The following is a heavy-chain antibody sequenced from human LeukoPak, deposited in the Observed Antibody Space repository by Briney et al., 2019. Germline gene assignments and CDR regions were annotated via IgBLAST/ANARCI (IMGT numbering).Heavy chain of an antibody. J-gene: IGHJ4*02. V-gene: IGHV4-61*02. CDR1: GGSISSGTYY. Sequence: SQTLSLTCAVSGGSISSGTYYWSWIRQPAGKGLEWVGRIHTSGSTNYNPSLKSRVTISVDTSKNQFSLKLSSLTAADTAVYYCAREGGYSYGDAPLHFDYWGQGTLIAVSS. D-gene: IGHD5-18*01. CDR3: AREGGYSYGDAPLHFDY. CDR2: IHTSGST.